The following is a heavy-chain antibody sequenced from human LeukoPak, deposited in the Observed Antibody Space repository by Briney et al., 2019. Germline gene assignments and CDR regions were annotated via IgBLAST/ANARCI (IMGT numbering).Heavy chain of an antibody. D-gene: IGHD3-16*02. CDR3: ARRLITFGGVIVTCFDY. V-gene: IGHV4-34*01. CDR2: INHSGST. J-gene: IGHJ4*02. Sequence: SETLSLTCAVYAGSFSGYYWSWIRQPPGKGLEWIGEINHSGSTNYNPSLKSRVTISVDTSKNQFSLKLSSVTAADTAVYYCARRLITFGGVIVTCFDYWGQGTLVIVSS. CDR1: AGSFSGYY.